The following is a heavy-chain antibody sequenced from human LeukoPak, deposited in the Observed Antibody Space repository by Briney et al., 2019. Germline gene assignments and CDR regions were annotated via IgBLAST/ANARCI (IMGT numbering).Heavy chain of an antibody. CDR1: GYTFTSYA. CDR3: AREELPLYYDFWSGFPGFDP. Sequence: ASVKVPCKASGYTFTSYAMHWVRQAPGQRLEWMGWINAGNGNTKYSQKFQGRVTITRDTSASTAYMELSSLRSEDTAVYYCAREELPLYYDFWSGFPGFDPWGQGTLVTVSS. V-gene: IGHV1-3*01. J-gene: IGHJ5*02. CDR2: INAGNGNT. D-gene: IGHD3-3*01.